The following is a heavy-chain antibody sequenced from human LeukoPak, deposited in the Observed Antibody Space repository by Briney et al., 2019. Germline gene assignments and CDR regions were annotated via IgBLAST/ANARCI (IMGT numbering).Heavy chain of an antibody. CDR2: IIPIFGTA. CDR3: ARESPYYDSSGYYSGHFDY. D-gene: IGHD3-22*01. J-gene: IGHJ4*02. V-gene: IGHV1-69*13. CDR1: GGTFSSYA. Sequence: SVKVSCKASGGTFSSYAISWVRQAPGHGLEWMGGIIPIFGTANYAQKFQGRVTITADESTSTAYMELSSLRSEDTAVYYCARESPYYDSSGYYSGHFDYWGQGTLVTVSS.